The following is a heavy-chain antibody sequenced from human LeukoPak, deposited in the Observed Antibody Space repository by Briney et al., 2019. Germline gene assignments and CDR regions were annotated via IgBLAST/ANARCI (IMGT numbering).Heavy chain of an antibody. J-gene: IGHJ4*02. V-gene: IGHV3-23*01. CDR3: AKEIEWQQEFDY. D-gene: IGHD6-13*01. Sequence: HPAGSLTLSCAASGFTFSSYAMSSVRQAPGKGLEWVSAISGSGGSTYYADSVKGRFTISRDNSKNTLYLQMNSLRAEDTAVYYCAKEIEWQQEFDYWGQGTLVTVSS. CDR2: ISGSGGST. CDR1: GFTFSSYA.